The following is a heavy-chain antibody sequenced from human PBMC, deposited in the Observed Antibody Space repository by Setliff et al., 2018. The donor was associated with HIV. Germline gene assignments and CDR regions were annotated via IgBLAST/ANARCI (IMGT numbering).Heavy chain of an antibody. CDR2: VGGSGDIT. D-gene: IGHD3-22*01. J-gene: IGHJ3*02. V-gene: IGHV3-23*01. CDR1: GFTFSTYA. CDR3: AKGYYYDSGGGRVRAFDI. Sequence: GGSLRLSCAASGFTFSTYAMSWVRQAPGKGLEWVSVVGGSGDITYYAGSAKGRFTISRDNSKDTMYLQMNSLRDEDTAQYYCAKGYYYDSGGGRVRAFDIWGQGTMVTVSS.